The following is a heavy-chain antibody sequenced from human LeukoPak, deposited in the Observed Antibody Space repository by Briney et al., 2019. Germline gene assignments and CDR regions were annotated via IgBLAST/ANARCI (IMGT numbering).Heavy chain of an antibody. J-gene: IGHJ5*01. V-gene: IGHV1-69*05. D-gene: IGHD3/OR15-3a*01. CDR1: GGTFSSYA. CDR3: ASYDFDRRWFDS. CDR2: IIPIFGTA. Sequence: WASVKVSCTASGGTFSSYAISWVRQAPGQGLEWMGGIIPIFGTANYAQKFQGRVTITTDESTSTAYMQLSSLRSEDTAVYYCASYDFDRRWFDSWGQGTLVTVSS.